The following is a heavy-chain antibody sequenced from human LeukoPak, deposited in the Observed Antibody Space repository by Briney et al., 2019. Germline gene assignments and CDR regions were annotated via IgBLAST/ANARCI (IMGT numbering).Heavy chain of an antibody. Sequence: GGSLRLSCAASGFTFSSSWMHWVRQGPGKGLVWVSRINGIVTIINYADSVKGRFTISRDNAKNTVFLQMNSLRAEDTAIYYCVRGWVDAFDMWGQGTVVTVSS. D-gene: IGHD6-13*01. CDR3: VRGWVDAFDM. V-gene: IGHV3-74*01. CDR1: GFTFSSSW. CDR2: INGIVTII. J-gene: IGHJ3*02.